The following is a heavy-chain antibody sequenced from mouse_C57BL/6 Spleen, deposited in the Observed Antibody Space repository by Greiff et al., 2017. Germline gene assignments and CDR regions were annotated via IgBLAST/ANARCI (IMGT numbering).Heavy chain of an antibody. CDR2: INPNNGGT. CDR1: GYTFTDYY. Sequence: VQLQQSGPELVKPGASVKISCKASGYTFTDYYMNWVKQSHGKSLEWIGDINPNNGGTSYNQKFKGKATLTVDKSSSTAYMELRSLTSEDSAVYYCAVYYYGSSLFAYWGQGTLVTVSA. D-gene: IGHD1-1*01. J-gene: IGHJ3*01. CDR3: AVYYYGSSLFAY. V-gene: IGHV1-26*01.